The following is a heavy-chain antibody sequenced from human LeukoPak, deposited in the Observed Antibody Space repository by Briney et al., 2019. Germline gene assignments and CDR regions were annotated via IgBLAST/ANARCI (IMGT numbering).Heavy chain of an antibody. D-gene: IGHD3-22*01. Sequence: GGSLRLSCAASGFTFSNAWMSWVRQAPGKGLEWVGRIKSKTDGGTTDYAAPVKGRFTISRDDSKNTLYLQMNSLKTEDTAAYYCTTGSGSGYYLDYWGQGTLVTVSS. CDR2: IKSKTDGGTT. J-gene: IGHJ4*02. CDR1: GFTFSNAW. V-gene: IGHV3-15*01. CDR3: TTGSGSGYYLDY.